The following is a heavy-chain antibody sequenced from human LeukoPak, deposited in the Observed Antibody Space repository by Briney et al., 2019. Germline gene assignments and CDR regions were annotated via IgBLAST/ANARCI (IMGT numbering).Heavy chain of an antibody. D-gene: IGHD5-18*01. CDR1: GFTFDDYA. J-gene: IGHJ4*02. Sequence: GGSLRLSCAASGFTFDDYAMHWVRQAPGKGLEWVSGISWNSGSIGYADSVKGRFTISRDNAKNSLYLQMNSLRAEDTAVCYCAREPGYSYGVFDYWGQGTLVTVSS. CDR2: ISWNSGSI. CDR3: AREPGYSYGVFDY. V-gene: IGHV3-9*01.